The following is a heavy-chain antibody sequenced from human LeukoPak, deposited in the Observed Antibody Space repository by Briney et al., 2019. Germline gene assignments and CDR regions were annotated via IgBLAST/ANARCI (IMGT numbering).Heavy chain of an antibody. V-gene: IGHV3-30*03. Sequence: GGSLRLSCAASGFTFSSYNMHWVRQAPGKGLEWVAVISYDGSDKSYADSVQGRFTISRDTSKNTLYLQMNSLRSEDTAVYYCARVPSNDYHVIDCWGQGTLVTVSS. CDR3: ARVPSNDYHVIDC. CDR1: GFTFSSYN. D-gene: IGHD3-16*01. CDR2: ISYDGSDK. J-gene: IGHJ4*02.